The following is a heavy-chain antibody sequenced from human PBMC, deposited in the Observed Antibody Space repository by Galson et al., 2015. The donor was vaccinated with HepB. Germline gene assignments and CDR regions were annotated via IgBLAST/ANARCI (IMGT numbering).Heavy chain of an antibody. Sequence: SLRLSCAASGFTFSSYGMHWVRQAPGKGLEWVAVIAYDGSRRYYADSVKGRFTISRDNSKNTLYLQMDSLRSEDTAVYYCARDGNYYGSGRLYYYYGMDVWGRGTTVTVSS. CDR2: IAYDGSRR. CDR3: ARDGNYYGSGRLYYYYGMDV. D-gene: IGHD3-10*01. V-gene: IGHV3-30*03. CDR1: GFTFSSYG. J-gene: IGHJ6*01.